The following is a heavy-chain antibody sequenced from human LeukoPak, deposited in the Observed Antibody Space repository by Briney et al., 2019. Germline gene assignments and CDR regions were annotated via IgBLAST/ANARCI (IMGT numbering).Heavy chain of an antibody. CDR2: IYYSGST. V-gene: IGHV4-30-4*01. Sequence: PSQTLSLTCTVSGGSISSGDYYWSWIRQPPGKGLEWVGYIYYSGSTYYNPSLKSRVTISVDTSKNQFSLKLSSVTAADTAVYYCASNTDYSVIDYWGQGTLVTVSS. CDR3: ASNTDYSVIDY. CDR1: GGSISSGDYY. D-gene: IGHD2-15*01. J-gene: IGHJ4*02.